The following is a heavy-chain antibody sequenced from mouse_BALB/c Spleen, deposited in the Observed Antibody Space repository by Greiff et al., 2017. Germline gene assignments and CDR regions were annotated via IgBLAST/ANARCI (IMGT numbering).Heavy chain of an antibody. V-gene: IGHV1-82*01. CDR3: GTGDAMDY. Sequence: VKLMESGPELVKPGASVKISCKASGYAFSSSWMNWVKQRPGQGLEWIGRIYPGDGDTNYNGKFKGKATLTADKSSSTAYMQLSSLTSVDSAVYFCGTGDAMDYWGQGTTVTVSS. J-gene: IGHJ4*01. CDR1: GYAFSSSW. CDR2: IYPGDGDT.